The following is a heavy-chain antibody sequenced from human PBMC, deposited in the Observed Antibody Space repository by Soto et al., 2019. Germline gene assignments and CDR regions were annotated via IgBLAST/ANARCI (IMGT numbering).Heavy chain of an antibody. CDR3: ARYRREAVAGYTLDN. D-gene: IGHD6-13*01. Sequence: SETLSLTCIVSGGSISSNYWTWIRQPPGKGLEWIGYVYNSGSTNYNPSLKSRVTISEDTSKSQFSLKVNSMTAADTAVYYCARYRREAVAGYTLDNWGQGILVTVSS. CDR2: VYNSGST. J-gene: IGHJ4*02. CDR1: GGSISSNY. V-gene: IGHV4-59*01.